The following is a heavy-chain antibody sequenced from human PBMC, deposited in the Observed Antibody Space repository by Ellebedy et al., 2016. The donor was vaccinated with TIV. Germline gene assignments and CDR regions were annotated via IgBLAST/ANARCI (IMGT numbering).Heavy chain of an antibody. CDR3: AREGFKGYSYDIDY. J-gene: IGHJ4*02. Sequence: PGGSLRLSCAASGFIFSSYSMNWVRQAPGKGLEWVSYISSSSSTIYYADSVKGRFTISRDNAKNSLYLQMNSLRAEDTAVYYCAREGFKGYSYDIDYWGQGTLVTVSS. V-gene: IGHV3-48*01. CDR2: ISSSSSTI. D-gene: IGHD5-18*01. CDR1: GFIFSSYS.